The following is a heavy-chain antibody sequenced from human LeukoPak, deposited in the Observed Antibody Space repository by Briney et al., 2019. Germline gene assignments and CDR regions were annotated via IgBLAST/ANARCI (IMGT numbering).Heavy chain of an antibody. D-gene: IGHD4-17*01. CDR3: ARGRGAYGDRRGIDY. J-gene: IGHJ4*02. CDR1: GGSFSGYC. V-gene: IGHV4-34*01. CDR2: INHSGST. Sequence: KPSETLSLTCAVYGGSFSGYCWSWIRQPPGKGLEWIGEINHSGSTNYNPSLKSRVTISVDTSKNQFSLKLSSVTAADTAVYYCARGRGAYGDRRGIDYWGQGTLVTVSS.